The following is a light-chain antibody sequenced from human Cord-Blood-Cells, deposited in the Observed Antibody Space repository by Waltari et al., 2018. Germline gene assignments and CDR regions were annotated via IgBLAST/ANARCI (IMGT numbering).Light chain of an antibody. Sequence: QSALTQPASVSGSPGQPITISCTGTSSDVGGYNYVSWLQQHPGKAPKLMIYDVSNRPSGVSNRFSGSKSGNTASLTISGLQAEDEADYYCSSYTSSSTFVVFGGGTKLTVL. CDR1: SSDVGGYNY. V-gene: IGLV2-14*01. J-gene: IGLJ2*01. CDR2: DVS. CDR3: SSYTSSSTFVV.